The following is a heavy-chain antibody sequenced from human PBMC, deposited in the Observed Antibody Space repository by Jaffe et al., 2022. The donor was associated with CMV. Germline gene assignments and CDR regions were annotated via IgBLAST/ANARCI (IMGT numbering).Heavy chain of an antibody. V-gene: IGHV4-59*01. J-gene: IGHJ4*02. CDR2: IYYSGST. CDR3: ARGAVDWGTAMVLGSFDY. CDR1: GGSISSYY. Sequence: QVQLQESGPGLVKPSETLSLTCTVSGGSISSYYWSWIRQPPGKGLEWIGYIYYSGSTNYNPSLKSRVTISVDTSKNQFSLKLSSVTAADTAVYYCARGAVDWGTAMVLGSFDYWGQGTLVTVSS. D-gene: IGHD5-18*01.